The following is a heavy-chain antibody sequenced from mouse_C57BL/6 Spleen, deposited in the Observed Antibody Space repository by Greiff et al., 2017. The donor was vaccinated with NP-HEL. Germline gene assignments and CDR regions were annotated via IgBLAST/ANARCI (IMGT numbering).Heavy chain of an antibody. CDR2: ISSGGSYT. CDR1: GFTFSSYG. V-gene: IGHV5-6*01. Sequence: DVQLVESGGDLVKPGGSLKLSCAASGFTFSSYGMSWVRQTPDKRLEWVATISSGGSYTYYPDSVKGRFTISRDNAKNTLYLQMSSLKSEDTAMYYCARLPDYDGDYYAMDYWGQGTSVTVSS. D-gene: IGHD2-4*01. J-gene: IGHJ4*01. CDR3: ARLPDYDGDYYAMDY.